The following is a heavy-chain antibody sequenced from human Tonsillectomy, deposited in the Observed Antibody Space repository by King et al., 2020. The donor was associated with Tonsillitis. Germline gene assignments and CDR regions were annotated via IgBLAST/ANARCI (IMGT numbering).Heavy chain of an antibody. D-gene: IGHD3-22*01. V-gene: IGHV4-4*02. CDR2: IYHSGIT. CDR3: AREVPDYSPYYNIRGISP. CDR1: GDSISSSNW. Sequence: QLQESGPGLVKPSGTLSLTCTVSGDSISSSNWWSWVRQPPGKGLEWIGEIYHSGITKYNPSLKSRVSMSVDRSKNQFPLKMNSVTAADTAVYYSAREVPDYSPYYNIRGISPWGQGPLVTVSS. J-gene: IGHJ5*02.